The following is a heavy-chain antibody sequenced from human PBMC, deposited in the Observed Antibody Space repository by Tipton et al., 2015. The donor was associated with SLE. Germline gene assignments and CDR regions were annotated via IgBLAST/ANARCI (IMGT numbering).Heavy chain of an antibody. CDR2: IYYSGST. Sequence: LRLSCAVYGGSFSGYYWSWIRQPPGKGLEWIGYIYYSGSTYYNPSLKSRVTISVDTSKNQFSLKLSSVTAADTAVYYCARVVVVVMGGWFDPWGQGTLVTVSS. CDR3: ARVVVVVMGGWFDP. J-gene: IGHJ5*02. V-gene: IGHV4-34*09. CDR1: GGSFSGYY. D-gene: IGHD3-22*01.